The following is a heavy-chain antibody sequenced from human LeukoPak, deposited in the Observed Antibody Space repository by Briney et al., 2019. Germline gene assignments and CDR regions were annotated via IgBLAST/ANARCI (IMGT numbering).Heavy chain of an antibody. CDR1: GGSISSYY. J-gene: IGHJ4*02. CDR3: ASLPTVYSRGYLAL. Sequence: PSETLSLTCTVSGGSISSYYWSWIRQPAGKGLEWIGRIYTSGSTNYNPSLKSRVTMSVDTSKNQFSLKLSSVTAADTAVYYCASLPTVYSRGYLALWGQGTLVIVSS. CDR2: IYTSGST. D-gene: IGHD3-22*01. V-gene: IGHV4-4*07.